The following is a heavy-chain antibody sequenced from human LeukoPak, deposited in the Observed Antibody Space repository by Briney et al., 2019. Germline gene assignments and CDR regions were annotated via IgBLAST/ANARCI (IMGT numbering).Heavy chain of an antibody. CDR1: GGSISSYY. V-gene: IGHV4-59*08. J-gene: IGHJ4*02. CDR2: IYYSEST. CDR3: ARHNYYDRSGYYDY. Sequence: SETLSLTCLVSGGSISSYYWSWLRQPPGKGLEWMGYIYYSESTNYNPSLKSRVTISVYTSKNQFSLKLSSVTAADTAVYYCARHNYYDRSGYYDYWGQGTLVTVSS. D-gene: IGHD3-22*01.